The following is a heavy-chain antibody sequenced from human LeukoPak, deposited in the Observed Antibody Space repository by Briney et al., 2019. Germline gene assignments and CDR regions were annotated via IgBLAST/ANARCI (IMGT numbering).Heavy chain of an antibody. CDR3: ARAMGYSGYENWFDP. CDR2: ISAYNGNT. Sequence: ASVKVSCKASGYTFTSYGISWVRQAPGQGLEWMGWISAYNGNTNCAQKLQGRVTMTTDTSTSTAYMELRSLRSDDTAVYYCARAMGYSGYENWFDPWGQGTLVTVSS. CDR1: GYTFTSYG. D-gene: IGHD5-12*01. V-gene: IGHV1-18*01. J-gene: IGHJ5*02.